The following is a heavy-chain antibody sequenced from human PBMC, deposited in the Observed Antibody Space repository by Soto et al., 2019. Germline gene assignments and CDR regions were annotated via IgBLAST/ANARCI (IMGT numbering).Heavy chain of an antibody. Sequence: QVQLVESGGGLVKTGGALRLACAASGLSFGESYMSWVRQAPGKGLGWLSYISGGSSYTNYADSVKGRFTISRDNAKRSLDLERNSLRADDTAVYYCAKTIVAASGYYFDHWGQGNLVTVSS. CDR3: AKTIVAASGYYFDH. J-gene: IGHJ4*02. V-gene: IGHV3-11*06. CDR2: ISGGSSYT. CDR1: GLSFGESY. D-gene: IGHD2-21*01.